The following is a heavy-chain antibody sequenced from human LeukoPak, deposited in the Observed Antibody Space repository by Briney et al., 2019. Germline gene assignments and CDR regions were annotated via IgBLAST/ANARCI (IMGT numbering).Heavy chain of an antibody. CDR1: GFTFSNSA. Sequence: PGGSLRLSCAASGFTFSNSAMYWVRQAPGKGLEFVSVISTNGDRTYYADSVKGRFTIPRDNSKNTLYLQMGSLRADDMAVYYCARGVAISSSGWYDTFDYWGQGALVTISS. J-gene: IGHJ4*02. D-gene: IGHD6-19*01. CDR3: ARGVAISSSGWYDTFDY. CDR2: ISTNGDRT. V-gene: IGHV3-64*02.